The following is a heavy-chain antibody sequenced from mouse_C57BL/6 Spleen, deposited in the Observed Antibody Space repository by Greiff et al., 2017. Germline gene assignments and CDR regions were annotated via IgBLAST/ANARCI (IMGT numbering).Heavy chain of an antibody. Sequence: QVQLQQSGAELVMPGASVKLSCKASGYTFTSYWMHWVKQRPGQGLEWIGEIDPSDSYTNYNQKFKGKSTLTVAKSSSTAYMQLSSLTSEDSAVYYCARDTTVVATDFDVWGTGTTVTVSS. CDR2: IDPSDSYT. CDR3: ARDTTVVATDFDV. V-gene: IGHV1-69*01. D-gene: IGHD1-1*01. J-gene: IGHJ1*03. CDR1: GYTFTSYW.